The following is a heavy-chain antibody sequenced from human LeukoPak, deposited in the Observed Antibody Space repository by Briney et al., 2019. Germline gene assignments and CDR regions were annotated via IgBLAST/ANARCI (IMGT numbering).Heavy chain of an antibody. D-gene: IGHD3-10*01. CDR1: GYNFTSAS. CDR3: ARYGSGSYYSDFDY. V-gene: IGHV1-46*01. J-gene: IGHJ4*02. Sequence: ASVKVTSKATGYNFTSASMLSAGHDPGQGHGLMGIINPSGGSTSYEQKCQGRVTMTRDTSTSTVCMELSRLRSEDTAVYYCARYGSGSYYSDFDYWGQGTLVTVSS. CDR2: INPSGGST.